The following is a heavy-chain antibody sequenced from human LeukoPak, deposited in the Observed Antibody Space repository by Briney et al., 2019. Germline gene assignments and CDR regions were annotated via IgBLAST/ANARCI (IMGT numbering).Heavy chain of an antibody. D-gene: IGHD3-10*01. CDR3: ARDPGSMVRGVGFDY. J-gene: IGHJ4*02. CDR2: ISAYNGNT. Sequence: ASVKVSCKASGYTFTSYGISWVRQAPGQGLEWMGWISAYNGNTNYAQKLQGRVTMTTDTSTSTAYMELRSLRSDDTAVYYCARDPGSMVRGVGFDYWGQGTLVTVPS. CDR1: GYTFTSYG. V-gene: IGHV1-18*04.